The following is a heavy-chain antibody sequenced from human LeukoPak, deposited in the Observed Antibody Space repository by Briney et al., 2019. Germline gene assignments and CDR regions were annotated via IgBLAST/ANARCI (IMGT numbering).Heavy chain of an antibody. D-gene: IGHD3-10*01. Sequence: GGSLRLSCAASGFTFRGAWMSWVRQAPGKGLEWVGRIKSKTDGGTTEYAAPVQGRFIISRDDSSNTLYMQLNTLKTEDTAVYYCTREWYGELPYWGQGTLVTVSS. CDR2: IKSKTDGGTT. V-gene: IGHV3-15*01. CDR3: TREWYGELPY. CDR1: GFTFRGAW. J-gene: IGHJ4*02.